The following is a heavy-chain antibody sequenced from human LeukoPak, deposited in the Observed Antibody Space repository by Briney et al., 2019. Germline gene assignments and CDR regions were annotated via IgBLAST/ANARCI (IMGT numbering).Heavy chain of an antibody. V-gene: IGHV3-11*01. CDR1: GFSFSDSY. CDR3: ARRGNMSSHAFDI. Sequence: GRSLRLSCAASGFSFSDSYMSWIRQAPGQGLEWLSYIKRSDTSTFYADSVKGRFTVSRDNAKNSLYLQMNSLRAEDTAVYYCARRGNMSSHAFDIWGQGTVVTVSS. CDR2: IKRSDTST. J-gene: IGHJ3*02. D-gene: IGHD2/OR15-2a*01.